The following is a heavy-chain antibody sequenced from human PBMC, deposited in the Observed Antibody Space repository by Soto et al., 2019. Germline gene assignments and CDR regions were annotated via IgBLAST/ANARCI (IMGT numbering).Heavy chain of an antibody. CDR3: ARDHWTAAVASYYYYGMAV. V-gene: IGHV1-69*06. CDR2: IIPIFGTA. J-gene: IGHJ6*02. CDR1: GGTFSSYA. D-gene: IGHD6-13*01. Sequence: SVKVSCKASGGTFSSYAISWVRQAPGQGLEWMGGIIPIFGTANYAQKFQGRVTITADKSTSTAYMELSSLRSEDTAVYYCARDHWTAAVASYYYYGMAVWGQGTTVTVSS.